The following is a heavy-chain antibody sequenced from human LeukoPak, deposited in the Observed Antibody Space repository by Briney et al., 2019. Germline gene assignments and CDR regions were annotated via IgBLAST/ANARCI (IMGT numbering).Heavy chain of an antibody. CDR3: ARALLYGSGSYGAFDI. CDR2: IYHSGST. V-gene: IGHV4-38-2*01. Sequence: SETLSLTCAVSGYSISSGYYRGWIRQPPGKGLEWIGSIYHSGSTYYNPSLKSRVTISVDTSKNQFSLKLSSVTAADTAVYYCARALLYGSGSYGAFDIWGQGTMVTVSS. J-gene: IGHJ3*02. CDR1: GYSISSGYY. D-gene: IGHD3-10*01.